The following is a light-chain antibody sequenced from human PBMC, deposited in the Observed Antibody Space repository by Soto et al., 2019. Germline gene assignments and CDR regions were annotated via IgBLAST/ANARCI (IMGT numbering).Light chain of an antibody. CDR3: QQSYSTPLT. CDR2: AAS. CDR1: QSISSY. J-gene: IGKJ4*01. V-gene: IGKV1-39*01. Sequence: DIQMTQSPSSLSASVGDRVTITCRASQSISSYLNWYQQKPGKAPKLLIYAASSLQSGVPSRFSGSGSGTDFTLTISILQPEDSATYYCQQSYSTPLTFCGGTKVEIK.